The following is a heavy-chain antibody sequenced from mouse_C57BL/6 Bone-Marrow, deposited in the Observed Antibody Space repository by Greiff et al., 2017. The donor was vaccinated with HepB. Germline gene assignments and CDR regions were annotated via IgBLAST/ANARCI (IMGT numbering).Heavy chain of an antibody. J-gene: IGHJ2*01. D-gene: IGHD2-5*01. V-gene: IGHV1-22*01. CDR1: GYTFTDYN. CDR3: AREYYSNYDYFDY. CDR2: INPNNGGT. Sequence: EVKLVESGPELVKPGASVKMSCKASGYTFTDYNMHWVKQSHGKSLEWIGYINPNNGGTSYNQKFKGKATLTVNKSSSTAYMELRSLTSEDSAVYYCAREYYSNYDYFDYWGQGTTLTVSS.